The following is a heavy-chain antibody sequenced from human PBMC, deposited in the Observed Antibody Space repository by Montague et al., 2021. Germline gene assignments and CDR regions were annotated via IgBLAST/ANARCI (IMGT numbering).Heavy chain of an antibody. CDR2: IGYDGKA. CDR1: GASLNDYS. CDR3: SRGPMRAWFDP. Sequence: SETLSLTCGIFGASLNDYSWNWIRQVPGGGLQWLGEIGYDGKANYRPSFMGRVFMLLDMSKKHFNLRLTSVTAADTAIYYCSRGPMRAWFDPWGPGTSVIVSS. J-gene: IGHJ5*02. V-gene: IGHV4-34*01.